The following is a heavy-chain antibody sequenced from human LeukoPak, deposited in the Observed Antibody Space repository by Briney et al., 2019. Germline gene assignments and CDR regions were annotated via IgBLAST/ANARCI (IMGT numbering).Heavy chain of an antibody. CDR3: AREIVGYDAFDI. D-gene: IGHD1-1*01. CDR2: IRQDGNIK. V-gene: IGHV3-7*01. J-gene: IGHJ3*02. CDR1: EFTLGSYW. Sequence: GGSLRLSCTASEFTLGSYWVSRVRQTSAKGLEWVANIRQDGNIKYYVDSVRGRFSISRDNAKNSLYLQMNNLRVDDTALYYCAREIVGYDAFDIWGQGTMVTVSS.